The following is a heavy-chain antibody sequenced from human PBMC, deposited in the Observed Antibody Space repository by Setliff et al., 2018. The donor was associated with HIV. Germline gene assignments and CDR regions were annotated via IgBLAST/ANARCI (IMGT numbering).Heavy chain of an antibody. J-gene: IGHJ6*03. D-gene: IGHD6-13*01. Sequence: SETLSLTCAVYGGSFSGYCWTWIRQPPEKGLEWIGEIQHTGRTNYNPSLSSRVTTSVDTSKNQFSLKLTSVTAADTAVYYCARVSCSSWYSIPRYYYSMDVWGNVTTVTVSS. CDR2: IQHTGRT. CDR3: ARVSCSSWYSIPRYYYSMDV. CDR1: GGSFSGYC. V-gene: IGHV4-34*01.